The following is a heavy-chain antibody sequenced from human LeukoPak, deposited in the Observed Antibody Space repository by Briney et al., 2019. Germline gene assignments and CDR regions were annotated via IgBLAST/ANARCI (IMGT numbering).Heavy chain of an antibody. CDR2: IYNSGSP. D-gene: IGHD3-3*01. J-gene: IGHJ6*03. CDR1: GGSLSSYY. Sequence: PETLSLTCIVAGGSLSSYYWSWIRQPAGKGLEWVGRIYNSGSPNYNPSLKSRVTMSVDTSKTQFSLKLSSVTAADTAVYYCARDLLRFLEWPHYYYMDVWGKGTTVTVSS. CDR3: ARDLLRFLEWPHYYYMDV. V-gene: IGHV4-4*07.